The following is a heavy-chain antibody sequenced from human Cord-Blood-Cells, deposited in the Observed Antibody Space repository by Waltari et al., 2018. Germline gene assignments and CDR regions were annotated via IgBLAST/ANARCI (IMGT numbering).Heavy chain of an antibody. CDR1: GGSISSHY. V-gene: IGHV4-59*11. CDR2: IYSSGST. J-gene: IGHJ3*02. D-gene: IGHD3-16*01. CDR3: ARGGAFDI. Sequence: QVQLQESGPGLVKPSETLSLTCTVSGGSISSHYWSWIRQPPGKGLEWIGYIYSSGSTNYNPSLKSRVTISVDTSKNQFSLKLSSVTAADTAVYYCARGGAFDIWGQGTMVTVSS.